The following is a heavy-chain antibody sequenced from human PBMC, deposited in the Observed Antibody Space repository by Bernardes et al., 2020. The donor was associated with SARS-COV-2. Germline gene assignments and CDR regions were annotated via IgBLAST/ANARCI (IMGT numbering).Heavy chain of an antibody. CDR2: FDPEHRKT. CDR3: ATVPLVPAATPNYYYGMDV. D-gene: IGHD2-2*01. CDR1: GYTLTEFS. V-gene: IGHV1-24*01. J-gene: IGHJ6*02. Sequence: ASVKVSCKVSGYTLTEFSMHWVRQAPGKGLEWLGGFDPEHRKTIYAQKFQGRITMTEDTSTDTAYMELRSLRSEDTAVYYCATVPLVPAATPNYYYGMDVWGQGTTVTVSS.